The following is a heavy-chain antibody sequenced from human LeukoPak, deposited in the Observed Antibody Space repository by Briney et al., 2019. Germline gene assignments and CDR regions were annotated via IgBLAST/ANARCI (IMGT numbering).Heavy chain of an antibody. CDR3: VLGPR. J-gene: IGHJ4*02. CDR2: LSGDGSNT. Sequence: GGSLTLFCAASGFTFTSYYMHWVRQAPGKGLVWVSRLSGDGSNTIHADSVEGRFAISRDNAKHTVYLPMNSPRAEDTEILCSVLGPRWGGRTLVT. V-gene: IGHV3-74*01. D-gene: IGHD2-8*01. CDR1: GFTFTSYY.